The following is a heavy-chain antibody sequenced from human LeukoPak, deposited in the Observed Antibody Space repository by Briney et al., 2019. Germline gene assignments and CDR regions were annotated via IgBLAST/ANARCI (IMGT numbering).Heavy chain of an antibody. J-gene: IGHJ4*02. CDR1: GYTFTGYY. CDR3: ARKDVGFREYYFDY. CDR2: INPNSGGT. D-gene: IGHD5-24*01. Sequence: ASVKVSCKASGYTFTGYYMHWVRQAPGQGLEWMGWINPNSGGTNYAQKFQGRVTMTRDTSISTAYMELSRLRSDDTAVYYCARKDVGFREYYFDYWGQGTLVTISS. V-gene: IGHV1-2*02.